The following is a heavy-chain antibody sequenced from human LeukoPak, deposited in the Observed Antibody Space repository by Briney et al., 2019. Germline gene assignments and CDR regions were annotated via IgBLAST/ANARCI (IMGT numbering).Heavy chain of an antibody. CDR3: AGIAVAGTGLEDFDI. J-gene: IGHJ3*02. V-gene: IGHV3-21*01. Sequence: GGSLRLSCAASGFTFSKAWMNWVRQAPGKGLEWVSSISSSSSYIYYADSVKGRFTISRDNAKNSLYLQMNSLRAEDTAVYYCAGIAVAGTGLEDFDIWGQGTMVTVSS. CDR2: ISSSSSYI. CDR1: GFTFSKAW. D-gene: IGHD6-19*01.